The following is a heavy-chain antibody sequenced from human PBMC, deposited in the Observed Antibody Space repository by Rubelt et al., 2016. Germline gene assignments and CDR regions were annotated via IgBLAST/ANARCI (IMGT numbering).Heavy chain of an antibody. CDR2: ISWNSGSI. J-gene: IGHJ5*02. V-gene: IGHV3-9*01. D-gene: IGHD1-26*01. Sequence: GGGLVQPGGSLRLSCAASGFTFSSYAMSWVRQAPGKGLEWVSGISWNSGSIGYADSVKGRFTISRDNAKNSLYLQMNSLRAEDTALYYCAKDTFYSGSPWAWGQGTLVTVSS. CDR3: AKDTFYSGSPWA. CDR1: GFTFSSYA.